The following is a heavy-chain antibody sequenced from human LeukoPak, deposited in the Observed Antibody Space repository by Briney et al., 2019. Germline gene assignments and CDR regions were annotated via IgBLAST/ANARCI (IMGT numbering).Heavy chain of an antibody. J-gene: IGHJ4*02. CDR1: GFTVSSNY. D-gene: IGHD3-22*01. V-gene: IGHV3-15*01. Sequence: GGSLRLSCAASGFTVSSNYMSWVRQAPGKGLEWVGRIKSKTDGGTTDYAAPVKGRFTISRDDSKNTLYLQMNSLKTEDTAVYYCTTDGYYYDSSGYSNDYWGQGTLVTVSS. CDR2: IKSKTDGGTT. CDR3: TTDGYYYDSSGYSNDY.